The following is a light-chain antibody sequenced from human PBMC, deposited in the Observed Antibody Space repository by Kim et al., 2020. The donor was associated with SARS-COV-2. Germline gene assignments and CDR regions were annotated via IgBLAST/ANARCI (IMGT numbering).Light chain of an antibody. V-gene: IGKV3-20*01. J-gene: IGKJ1*01. CDR1: QSVSSSY. CDR3: QQYGSSLRT. CDR2: GAS. Sequence: SPGERANLSCRASQSVSSSYLAWYQQKPGQAPRLLIYGASSRATGIPDRFSGSGSGTDFTLTISRLEPEDFAVYYCQQYGSSLRTFGQGTKVDIK.